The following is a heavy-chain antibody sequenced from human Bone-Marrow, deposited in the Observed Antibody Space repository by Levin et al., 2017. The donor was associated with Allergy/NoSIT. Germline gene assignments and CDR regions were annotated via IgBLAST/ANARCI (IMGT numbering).Heavy chain of an antibody. CDR2: IGSDSYYM. J-gene: IGHJ4*02. V-gene: IGHV3-21*01. CDR1: EFSFTPYT. CDR3: ATLNSGFASY. D-gene: IGHD5-12*01. Sequence: PGGSLRLSCAASEFSFTPYTLNWVRQAPGKGLEWVSSIGSDSYYMYYADSVRGRFTISRDNAKKTLFLQMDDLRAEDTAVYYCATLNSGFASYWGQGTLVTVSS.